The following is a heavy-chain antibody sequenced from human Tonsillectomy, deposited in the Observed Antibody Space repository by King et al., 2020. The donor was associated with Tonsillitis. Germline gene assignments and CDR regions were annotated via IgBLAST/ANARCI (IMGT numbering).Heavy chain of an antibody. CDR2: INXSGXT. J-gene: IGHJ6*03. D-gene: IGHD3-10*01. Sequence: VQLQQWGAGLLKPSETLSLTCAVYGGSFSGYYWSWIRQPPGKGLEWIGEINXSGXTNYNPSLKSRVTISVDTSKNQFSLKLSSVTAADTAVYYCARVFGYXXYXMDVWXXGTTVTVXX. V-gene: IGHV4-34*01. CDR3: ARVFGYXXYXMDV. CDR1: GGSFSGYY.